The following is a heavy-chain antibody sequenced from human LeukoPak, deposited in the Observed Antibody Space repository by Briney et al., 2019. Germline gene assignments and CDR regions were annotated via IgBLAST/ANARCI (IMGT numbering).Heavy chain of an antibody. CDR3: AREEHSGYHTACFDY. CDR2: ISYDGSNK. J-gene: IGHJ4*02. V-gene: IGHV3-30-3*01. D-gene: IGHD3-3*01. CDR1: GFTFSSYA. Sequence: GGSLRLSCAASGFTFSSYAMHWVRQAPGKGLEWVAVISYDGSNKYYADSVKGRFTISRDNSKNTLYLQMNSLRAEDTAVYYCAREEHSGYHTACFDYWGQGTLVTVSS.